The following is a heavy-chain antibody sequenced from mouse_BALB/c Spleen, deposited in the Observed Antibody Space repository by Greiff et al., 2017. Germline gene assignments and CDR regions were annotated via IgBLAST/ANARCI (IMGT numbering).Heavy chain of an antibody. CDR1: GYTFTSYY. Sequence: VQLQQSGPELVKPGASVRISCKASGYTFTSYYIHWVKQRPGQGLEWIGWIYPGNVNTKYNEKFKGKATLTADKSSSTAYMQLSSLTSEDSAVYFCARSPYGNYPNWYFDVWGAGTTVTVSS. D-gene: IGHD2-10*02. CDR3: ARSPYGNYPNWYFDV. CDR2: IYPGNVNT. V-gene: IGHV1S56*01. J-gene: IGHJ1*01.